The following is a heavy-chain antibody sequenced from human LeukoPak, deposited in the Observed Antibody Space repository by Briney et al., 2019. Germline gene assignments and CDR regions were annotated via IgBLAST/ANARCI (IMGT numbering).Heavy chain of an antibody. CDR3: ARNNPYYYDSSGVDAFDI. D-gene: IGHD3-22*01. Sequence: GRSLRLSCAASGFTFSSYGMHRVRQAPGKGLEWVAVIWYDGSNKYYADSVKGRFTISRDNSKNTLYLQMNSLRAEDTAVYYCARNNPYYYDSSGVDAFDIWGQGTMVTVSS. V-gene: IGHV3-33*01. J-gene: IGHJ3*02. CDR1: GFTFSSYG. CDR2: IWYDGSNK.